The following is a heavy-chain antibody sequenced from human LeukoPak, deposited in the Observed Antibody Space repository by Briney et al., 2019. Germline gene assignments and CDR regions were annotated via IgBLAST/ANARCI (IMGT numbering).Heavy chain of an antibody. CDR3: AKDGCSSTSCKTYNWFDP. CDR2: ISYDGSNK. CDR1: GFTFSSYA. D-gene: IGHD2-2*01. V-gene: IGHV3-30-3*01. Sequence: GGSLRLSCAASGFTFSSYAMHWVRQAPGKGLEWVAVISYDGSNKYYADSVKGRFTISRDNSKNTLYLQMNSLRAEDTAVYYCAKDGCSSTSCKTYNWFDPWGQGTLVTVSS. J-gene: IGHJ5*02.